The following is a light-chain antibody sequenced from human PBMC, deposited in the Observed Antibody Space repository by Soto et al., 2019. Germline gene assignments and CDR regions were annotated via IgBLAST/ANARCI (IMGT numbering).Light chain of an antibody. CDR2: GAS. J-gene: IGKJ1*01. CDR3: HQYGNPPRT. V-gene: IGKV3-20*01. Sequence: VLTQSPGTLSLSQGERATLSCRASQSVSDRYLAWYQQKPGQAPRLLIYGASSRATGIPARFSGSGSGTHFNLTISRLEPDDLALYYCHQYGNPPRTFGQGTKVAIK. CDR1: QSVSDRY.